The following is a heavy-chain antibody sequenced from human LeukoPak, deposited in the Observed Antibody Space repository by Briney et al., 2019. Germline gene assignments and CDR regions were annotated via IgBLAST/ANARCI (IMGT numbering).Heavy chain of an antibody. CDR1: GYTFTSYA. CDR3: ARDPYHDILTGYTRDY. D-gene: IGHD3-9*01. Sequence: ASVKVSCKASGYTFTSYAMNWVRQAPGQGLEWMGWINTNTGNPTYAQGFTGRFVFSLDTSVSTAYLQISSLKAEDTAVYYCARDPYHDILTGYTRDYWGQGTLVTVSS. J-gene: IGHJ4*02. V-gene: IGHV7-4-1*02. CDR2: INTNTGNP.